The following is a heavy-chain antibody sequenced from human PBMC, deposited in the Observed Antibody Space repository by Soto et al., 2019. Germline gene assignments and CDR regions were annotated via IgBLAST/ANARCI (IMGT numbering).Heavy chain of an antibody. CDR1: GDSITSGDYS. D-gene: IGHD2-21*01. Sequence: QVQLQESGSGVLKPSETLSLTCAVSGDSITSGDYSWSWIRQPPGKGLEWIGYIYHGGGIYYNPSLKSRVSMSVDMSKNHYSLRLRSVTAADTATYYGARVVNHRVSDGEYYFESWGQGFLVSVSS. V-gene: IGHV4-30-2*01. CDR3: ARVVNHRVSDGEYYFES. J-gene: IGHJ4*02. CDR2: IYHGGGI.